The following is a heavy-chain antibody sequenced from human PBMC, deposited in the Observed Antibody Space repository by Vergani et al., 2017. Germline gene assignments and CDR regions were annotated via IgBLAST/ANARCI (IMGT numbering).Heavy chain of an antibody. D-gene: IGHD3-22*01. CDR2: ISGSGGST. J-gene: IGHJ4*02. CDR3: AKARYDSSGSYIGGIFHN. Sequence: EVQLLESGGGLVQPGGSLRLSCAASGFTFSSSAMSWVRQAPGKGLEWVSTISGSGGSTYYGDSAKGRSTISRDNSKNTLYLQMNSLRAEDTAIYYCAKARYDSSGSYIGGIFHNWGQGTLVTVSS. V-gene: IGHV3-23*01. CDR1: GFTFSSSA.